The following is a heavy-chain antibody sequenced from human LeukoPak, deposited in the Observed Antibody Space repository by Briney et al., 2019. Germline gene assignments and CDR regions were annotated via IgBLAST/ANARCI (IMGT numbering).Heavy chain of an antibody. Sequence: ASVKVSCKASGDTSPTYGISWVRQAPGQGLEWMGYISTYSGSTNYAQKFQDRVTMTTDTSANTAYMELRSLRSDDTAVYYCARGNLAAAGVRDYYYYYMDVWGKGTTVTVSS. V-gene: IGHV1-18*01. CDR1: GDTSPTYG. CDR3: ARGNLAAAGVRDYYYYYMDV. J-gene: IGHJ6*03. D-gene: IGHD6-13*01. CDR2: ISTYSGST.